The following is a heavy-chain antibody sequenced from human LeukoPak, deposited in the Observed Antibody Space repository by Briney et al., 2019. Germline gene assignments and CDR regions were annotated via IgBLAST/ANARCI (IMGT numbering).Heavy chain of an antibody. Sequence: ASVKVSCKASGYTFTGNYMHWVRQAPGQGLEWMGWINPNSGGTNYAQKFQGRVTMTRDTSIGTAYMELNRLRSDDTAVYYCARVRKQWLVKPHYYFDYWGQGTLVTVSS. CDR2: INPNSGGT. CDR1: GYTFTGNY. D-gene: IGHD6-19*01. CDR3: ARVRKQWLVKPHYYFDY. J-gene: IGHJ4*02. V-gene: IGHV1-2*02.